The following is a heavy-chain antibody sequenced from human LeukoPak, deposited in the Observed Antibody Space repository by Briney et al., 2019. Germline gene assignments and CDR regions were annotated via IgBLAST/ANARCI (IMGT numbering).Heavy chain of an antibody. J-gene: IGHJ4*02. CDR1: GYTFTGYY. Sequence: ASVKVSCKASGYTFTGYYMHWVRQAPGQGLEWMGIINPTGGSTCYAQKFQGRVTMTRDTSTNTVYMELSSLRSEDTAMYYCARDRDYDSSPEGYFDYWGQGTLVTVSS. V-gene: IGHV1-46*01. D-gene: IGHD3-22*01. CDR3: ARDRDYDSSPEGYFDY. CDR2: INPTGGST.